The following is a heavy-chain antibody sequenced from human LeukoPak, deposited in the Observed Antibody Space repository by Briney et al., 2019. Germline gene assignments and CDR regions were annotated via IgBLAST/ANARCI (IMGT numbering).Heavy chain of an antibody. D-gene: IGHD2-2*02. V-gene: IGHV4-59*01. J-gene: IGHJ6*04. CDR1: GGSISSYY. Sequence: PSETLSLTCTVSGGSISSYYWSWIRQPPGKGLEWIGYIYYCGSTNYNPSLKSRVTISVDTSKNQFTLKLSSVTAADTAVYYCARVVGYCSSTSCYKNYYYGMDVWGKGTTVTVSS. CDR3: ARVVGYCSSTSCYKNYYYGMDV. CDR2: IYYCGST.